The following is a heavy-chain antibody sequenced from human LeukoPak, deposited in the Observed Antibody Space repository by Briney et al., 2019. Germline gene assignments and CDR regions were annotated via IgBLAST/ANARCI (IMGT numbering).Heavy chain of an antibody. D-gene: IGHD5-18*01. V-gene: IGHV1-2*02. J-gene: IGHJ4*02. Sequence: ASVKVSCKASGYTLTGYYIHWVRQAPGQGLEWMGWINPNSGGTNYAQKFQGRVTMTGDTSISTAYMELSRLSSDDMAIYYCAGRPDTAIVPIFDYWGQGTLVTVSS. CDR1: GYTLTGYY. CDR3: AGRPDTAIVPIFDY. CDR2: INPNSGGT.